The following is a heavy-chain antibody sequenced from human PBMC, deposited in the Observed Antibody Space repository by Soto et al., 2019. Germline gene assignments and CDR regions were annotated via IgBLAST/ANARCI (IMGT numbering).Heavy chain of an antibody. V-gene: IGHV4-39*01. CDR1: GGSISSSSYY. D-gene: IGHD3-3*01. CDR2: IYYSGST. Sequence: SETLSLTCTISGGSISSSSYYWGWIRQPPGKGLEWIGSIYYSGSTYYNPSLKSRVTISVDTSKNQFSLKLSSVTAADTAVYNCARQSYDFWSGYYSLNWFDPWGQGTLVTVSS. J-gene: IGHJ5*02. CDR3: ARQSYDFWSGYYSLNWFDP.